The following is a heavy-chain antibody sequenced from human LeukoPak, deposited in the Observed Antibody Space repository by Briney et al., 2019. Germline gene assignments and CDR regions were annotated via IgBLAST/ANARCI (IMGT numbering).Heavy chain of an antibody. CDR1: GGSISNYF. CDR3: ARARRTGYSSSWYKPFDY. CDR2: VYYTGST. D-gene: IGHD6-13*01. J-gene: IGHJ4*02. Sequence: SETLSLTCTVSGGSISNYFWAWIRQSPGKGLEWIGYVYYTGSTNYDPSLKSRVTISLDKSNNQFSLKLTSVTAADTAVYYCARARRTGYSSSWYKPFDYWGQGTLVTVSS. V-gene: IGHV4-59*12.